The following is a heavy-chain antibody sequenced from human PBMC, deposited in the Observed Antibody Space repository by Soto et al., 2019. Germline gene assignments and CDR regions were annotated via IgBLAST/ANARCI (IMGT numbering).Heavy chain of an antibody. J-gene: IGHJ4*02. CDR2: ISYDGSNK. V-gene: IGHV3-30*18. CDR3: AKDQEGLYYDRIGYLSD. Sequence: GGSLRLSCAASGFTFSSYGMHWVRQAPGKGLEWVAVISYDGSNKYYADSVKGRFTISRDNSKNTLYLQMNSLRAEDTAVYYCAKDQEGLYYDRIGYLSDWGQGTLVTVSS. CDR1: GFTFSSYG. D-gene: IGHD3-22*01.